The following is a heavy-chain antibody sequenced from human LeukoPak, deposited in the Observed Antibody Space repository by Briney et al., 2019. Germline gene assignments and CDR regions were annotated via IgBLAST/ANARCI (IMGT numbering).Heavy chain of an antibody. D-gene: IGHD4-17*01. CDR2: ISSSSRTK. Sequence: GGSLRLSCAASGFTFSRYSMNWVRQAPGKGLEWVSYISSSSRTKYYADSVKGRFTISRDNAKNSLYLQMSSLRAEDTAVYYCARRGGYGDSYWYFDLWGRGTLVTVSS. V-gene: IGHV3-48*01. CDR3: ARRGGYGDSYWYFDL. CDR1: GFTFSRYS. J-gene: IGHJ2*01.